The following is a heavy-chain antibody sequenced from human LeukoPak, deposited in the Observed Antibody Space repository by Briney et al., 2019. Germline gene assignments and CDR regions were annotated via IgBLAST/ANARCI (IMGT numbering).Heavy chain of an antibody. V-gene: IGHV3-23*01. CDR2: ISGSGGST. J-gene: IGHJ4*02. CDR1: GFTFSSYS. D-gene: IGHD3-3*01. Sequence: PGGSLRLSCAASGFTFSSYSMNWVRQAPGKGLEWVSAISGSGGSTYYADSVKGRFTISRDNSKNTLYLQMNSLRAEDTAVYYCAKLHDFWSGYSYYWGQGTLVTVSS. CDR3: AKLHDFWSGYSYY.